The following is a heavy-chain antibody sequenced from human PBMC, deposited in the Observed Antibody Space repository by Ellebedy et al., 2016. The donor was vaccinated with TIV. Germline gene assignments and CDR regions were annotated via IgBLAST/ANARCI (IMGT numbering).Heavy chain of an antibody. V-gene: IGHV3-33*01. CDR2: IWYDGSNK. CDR3: ARALKRGSYYATFGY. J-gene: IGHJ4*02. CDR1: GFTFSSYG. Sequence: GGSLRLXXAASGFTFSSYGMHWVRQAPGKGLEWVAVIWYDGSNKYYADSVKGRFTISRDNSKNTLYLQMNSLRAEDTAVYYCARALKRGSYYATFGYWGQGTLVTVSS. D-gene: IGHD1-26*01.